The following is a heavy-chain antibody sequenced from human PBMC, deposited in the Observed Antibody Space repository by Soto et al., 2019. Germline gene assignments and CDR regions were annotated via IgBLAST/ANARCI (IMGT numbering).Heavy chain of an antibody. CDR2: IYYSGST. D-gene: IGHD6-13*01. V-gene: IGHV4-31*03. J-gene: IGHJ6*02. CDR1: GGSISSGGYY. CDR3: ARRGVAAVTGVYYGMDV. Sequence: SETLSLTCTVSGGSISSGGYYWSWIRQHPGKGLEWIGYIYYSGSTYYNPSLKSRVTISVDTSKNQFSLKLSSVTAADTAVYYCARRGVAAVTGVYYGMDVWGQGTTVTVSS.